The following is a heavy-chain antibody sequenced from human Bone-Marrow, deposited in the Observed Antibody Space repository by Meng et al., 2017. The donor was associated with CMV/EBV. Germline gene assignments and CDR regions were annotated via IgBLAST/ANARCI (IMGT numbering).Heavy chain of an antibody. Sequence: GESLKISCAASGFICDDYGMSWVRQAPGKGLEWVAFIRYDGSNKYYADSVKGRFTISRDNSKNTLYLQMNSLRAEDTAVYYCARDYGPPTVVKYYFDYWGQGTLVTVSS. D-gene: IGHD4-23*01. CDR2: IRYDGSNK. J-gene: IGHJ4*02. CDR1: GFICDDYG. CDR3: ARDYGPPTVVKYYFDY. V-gene: IGHV3-30*02.